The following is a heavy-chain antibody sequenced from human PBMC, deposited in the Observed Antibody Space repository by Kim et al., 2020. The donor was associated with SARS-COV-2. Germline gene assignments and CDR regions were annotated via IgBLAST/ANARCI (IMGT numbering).Heavy chain of an antibody. D-gene: IGHD3-22*01. CDR2: ISGSGGST. Sequence: GGSLRLSCAASGFTFSSYAMSWVRQAPGKGLEWVSAISGSGGSTYYADSVKGRFTISRDNSKNTLYLQMNSLRAEDTAVYYCAKAMYSSSRSTYYYDSSGWNRFDYWGQGTLVTVSS. CDR3: AKAMYSSSRSTYYYDSSGWNRFDY. V-gene: IGHV3-23*01. J-gene: IGHJ4*02. CDR1: GFTFSSYA.